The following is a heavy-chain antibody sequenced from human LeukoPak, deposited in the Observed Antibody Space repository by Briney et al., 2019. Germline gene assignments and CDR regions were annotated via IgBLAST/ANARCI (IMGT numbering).Heavy chain of an antibody. CDR3: ARVSTGPV. CDR1: GFIFSNFN. V-gene: IGHV3-21*01. J-gene: IGHJ4*02. D-gene: IGHD1-1*01. Sequence: GGPLRVFCVGSGFIFSNFNMNWVRQAPGKGLEWVSSISSTGNYIHYADSVKGRFTISRDNAQKSLYLQMNSLRVEDSAVYYCARVSTGPVWGQGTLVTVSS. CDR2: ISSTGNYI.